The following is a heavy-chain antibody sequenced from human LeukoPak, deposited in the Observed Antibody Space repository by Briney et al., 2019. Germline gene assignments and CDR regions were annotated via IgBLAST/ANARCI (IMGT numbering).Heavy chain of an antibody. D-gene: IGHD2-2*01. V-gene: IGHV4-59*01. CDR3: ASTYCSSTSCPGEVWFDP. CDR1: GGSISSYY. CDR2: IYYSGST. Sequence: TSETLSLTCTVSGGSISSYYWSWIRQPPGKGLEWIGYIYYSGSTNYNPSLKSRVTISVGTSKNQFSLKLSSVTAADTAVYYCASTYCSSTSCPGEVWFDPWGQGTLVTVSS. J-gene: IGHJ5*02.